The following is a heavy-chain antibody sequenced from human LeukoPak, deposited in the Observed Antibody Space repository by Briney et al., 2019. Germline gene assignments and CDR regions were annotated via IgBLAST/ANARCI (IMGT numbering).Heavy chain of an antibody. Sequence: SETLSLTCTVSGDSISGVTYYWSWIRQPAGKGLEWIGRMYTSGSTNYKPSLKSRVTISVDTSKNQFSLKLSSVIAADTAVYYCARGRSGSYGWFDPWGQGTLVTVSS. D-gene: IGHD1-26*01. V-gene: IGHV4-61*02. CDR2: MYTSGST. CDR3: ARGRSGSYGWFDP. J-gene: IGHJ5*02. CDR1: GDSISGVTYY.